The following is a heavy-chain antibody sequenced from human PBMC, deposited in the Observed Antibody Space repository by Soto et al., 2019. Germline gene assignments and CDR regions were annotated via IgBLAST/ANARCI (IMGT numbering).Heavy chain of an antibody. CDR3: ARHFFDYGDYGHWFDP. V-gene: IGHV4-39*01. Sequence: SETLSLTCTVSGGSISSSSYYWGWIRQPPGKGLEWIGSIYYSGSTYYNPSLKSRVTISVDTSKNQFSLKLSSVTAADTAVYYCARHFFDYGDYGHWFDPWGQGTLVTVSS. CDR1: GGSISSSSYY. J-gene: IGHJ5*02. D-gene: IGHD4-17*01. CDR2: IYYSGST.